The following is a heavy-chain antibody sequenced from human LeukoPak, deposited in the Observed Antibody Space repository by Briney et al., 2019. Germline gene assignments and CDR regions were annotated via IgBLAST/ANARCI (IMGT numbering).Heavy chain of an antibody. CDR3: ARGLSRDGYNYGDY. CDR2: IIPILGIA. CDR1: GGTFSSYA. J-gene: IGHJ4*02. D-gene: IGHD5-24*01. V-gene: IGHV1-69*04. Sequence: SVKVSCKASGGTFSSYAISWVRQAPGQGLEWMGRIIPILGIANYAQKFQGRVTMTRNTSISTAYMELSSLRSEDTAVYYCARGLSRDGYNYGDYWGQGTLVTVSS.